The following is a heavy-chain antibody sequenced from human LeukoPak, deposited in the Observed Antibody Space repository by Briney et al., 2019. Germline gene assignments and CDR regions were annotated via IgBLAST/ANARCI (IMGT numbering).Heavy chain of an antibody. CDR2: IYTSGST. Sequence: PSETLSLTCTVSGGSISSYYWSWIRQPAGKGLEWIGRIYTSGSTNYNPSLKSRVTMSVDTSKNQFSLKLSSVTAADTAVYYCASEIAAAGPYYYYYYYMDVWGKGTTVTISS. CDR3: ASEIAAAGPYYYYYYYMDV. CDR1: GGSISSYY. D-gene: IGHD6-13*01. V-gene: IGHV4-4*07. J-gene: IGHJ6*03.